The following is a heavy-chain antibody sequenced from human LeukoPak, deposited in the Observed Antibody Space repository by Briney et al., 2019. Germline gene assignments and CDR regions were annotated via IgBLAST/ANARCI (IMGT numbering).Heavy chain of an antibody. J-gene: IGHJ4*02. Sequence: ASVKVSCKASGYTFTGYYMHWVRQAPGQGPEWMGWINPNSGGTNYAQKFQGRVTMTRDTSISTAYMELSRLRSDDTAVYYCARERDGGIAVAVAFDYWGQGTLVTVSS. CDR3: ARERDGGIAVAVAFDY. CDR2: INPNSGGT. D-gene: IGHD6-19*01. V-gene: IGHV1-2*02. CDR1: GYTFTGYY.